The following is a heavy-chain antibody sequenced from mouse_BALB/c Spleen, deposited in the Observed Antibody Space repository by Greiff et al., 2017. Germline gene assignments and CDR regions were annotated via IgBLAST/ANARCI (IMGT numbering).Heavy chain of an antibody. CDR2: ISYSGST. V-gene: IGHV3-2*02. CDR1: GYSITSDYA. J-gene: IGHJ4*01. CDR3: ARRTTKDAMDY. D-gene: IGHD1-1*01. Sequence: EVQGVESGPGLVKPSQSLSLTCTVTGYSITSDYAWNWIRQFPGNKLEWMGYISYSGSTSYNPSLKSRISITRDTSKNQFFLQLNSVTTEDTATYYCARRTTKDAMDYWGQGTSVTVSS.